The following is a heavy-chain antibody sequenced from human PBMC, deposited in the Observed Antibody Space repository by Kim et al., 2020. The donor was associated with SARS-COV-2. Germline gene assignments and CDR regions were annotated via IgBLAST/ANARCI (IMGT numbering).Heavy chain of an antibody. CDR3: ARGQGITMIFAKIYYMDV. CDR1: GYTFTSYD. V-gene: IGHV1-8*01. D-gene: IGHD3-22*01. CDR2: MNPNSGNT. Sequence: ASVKVSCKASGYTFTSYDINWVRQATGQGLEWMGWMNPNSGNTGYAQKFQGRVTMTRNTSISTAYMELSSLRSEDTAVYYCARGQGITMIFAKIYYMDVWRKGTTVTVPS. J-gene: IGHJ6*03.